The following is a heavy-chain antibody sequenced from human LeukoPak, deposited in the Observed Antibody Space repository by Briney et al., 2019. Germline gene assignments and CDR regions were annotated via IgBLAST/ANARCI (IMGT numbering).Heavy chain of an antibody. CDR1: GGTFSSYA. CDR2: IISIFGTA. D-gene: IGHD3-16*01. Sequence: GASVKVSCKASGGTFSSYAISWVRQAPGQGLEWMGRIISIFGTANYAQKFQGRVTITTDESTSTAYMELSSLRSEDTAVYYCARDGGLVITPYMDVWGKGTTVTVSS. V-gene: IGHV1-69*05. J-gene: IGHJ6*03. CDR3: ARDGGLVITPYMDV.